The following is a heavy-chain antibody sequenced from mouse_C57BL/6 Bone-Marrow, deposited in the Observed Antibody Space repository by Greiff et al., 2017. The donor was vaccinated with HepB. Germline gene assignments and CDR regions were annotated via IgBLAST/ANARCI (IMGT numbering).Heavy chain of an antibody. V-gene: IGHV5-6*01. CDR2: ISSGGSYT. J-gene: IGHJ3*01. Sequence: EVKLVESGGDLVKPGGSLKLSCAASGFTFSSYGMSWVRQTPDKRLEWVATISSGGSYTYYPDSMKGRFTISRDNAKNTLYLQMSSLKSEDTAMYYCARHSSGKRGFAYWGQGTLVTVTA. D-gene: IGHD1-3*01. CDR3: ARHSSGKRGFAY. CDR1: GFTFSSYG.